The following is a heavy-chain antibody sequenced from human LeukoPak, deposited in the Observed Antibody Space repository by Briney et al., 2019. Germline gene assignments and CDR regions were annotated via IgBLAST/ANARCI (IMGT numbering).Heavy chain of an antibody. V-gene: IGHV3-30-3*02. CDR1: GFTFSSYA. D-gene: IGHD1-26*01. CDR2: ISYDGSNK. J-gene: IGHJ4*02. CDR3: AKCCVWELPCSDDY. Sequence: GRSLRLSCAASGFTFSSYAMHWVRQAPGKGLEWVAVISYDGSNKYYADSVKGRFTISRDNSKNTLYLQMNSLRAEDTAVYYCAKCCVWELPCSDDYWGQGTLVTVSS.